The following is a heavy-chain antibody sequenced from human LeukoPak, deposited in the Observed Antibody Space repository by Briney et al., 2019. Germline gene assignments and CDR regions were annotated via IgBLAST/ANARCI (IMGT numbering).Heavy chain of an antibody. CDR1: GGSISSGDYY. J-gene: IGHJ5*02. D-gene: IGHD3-9*01. CDR2: IYYNGST. CDR3: ARGELDILTGNNWFDP. Sequence: SETLSLTCTVSGGSISSGDYYWSWIRQPPGKGLEWIGYIYYNGSTYYNPSLKSRVIISVDTSKNQFSLKLSSVTAADTAVYYCARGELDILTGNNWFDPWGQGTLVTVSS. V-gene: IGHV4-30-4*01.